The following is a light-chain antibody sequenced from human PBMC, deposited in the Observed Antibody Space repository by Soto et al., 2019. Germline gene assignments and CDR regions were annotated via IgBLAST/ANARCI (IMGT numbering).Light chain of an antibody. V-gene: IGLV2-14*01. CDR1: SCDVGGYNF. CDR2: AVT. CDR3: TSYTSSSTL. J-gene: IGLJ1*01. Sequence: QSVLTQPASVSGCPGQSITISCTGTSCDVGGYNFVSWYHQHPGKAPKLMVYAVTDRPSGVCSRFSGSKSCNQASLTLSGLQAEDEADYYCTSYTSSSTLFGTGTKVTVL.